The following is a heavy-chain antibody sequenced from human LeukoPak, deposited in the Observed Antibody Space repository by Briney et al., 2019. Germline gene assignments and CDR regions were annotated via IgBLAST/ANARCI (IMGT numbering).Heavy chain of an antibody. CDR1: GFTFSGYG. CDR2: VRYDSSNK. V-gene: IGHV3-30*02. CDR3: AKGWYYYDSSGLPLDY. D-gene: IGHD3-22*01. J-gene: IGHJ4*02. Sequence: GGSLRLSCAASGFTFSGYGMHWVRQAPGKGLEWVAFVRYDSSNKYYADSVKGRFTVSRDNSKNMLYLQMNSLRAEDTAVYYCAKGWYYYDSSGLPLDYWGQGTLVTVSS.